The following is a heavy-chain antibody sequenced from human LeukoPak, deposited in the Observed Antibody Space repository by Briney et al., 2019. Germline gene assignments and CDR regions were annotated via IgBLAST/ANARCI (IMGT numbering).Heavy chain of an antibody. CDR2: VSGSGGST. CDR3: AKDPSSSWPDVFDY. CDR1: GFTFASYG. Sequence: GGSLRLSCAASGFTFASYGMSWVRQVPGKGPEWVSVVSGSGGSTDYADSVKGRFTISRDNSKNTLYLQMNSLRAEDTAVYYCAKDPSSSWPDVFDYWGQGTLVTVSS. J-gene: IGHJ4*02. V-gene: IGHV3-23*01. D-gene: IGHD6-13*01.